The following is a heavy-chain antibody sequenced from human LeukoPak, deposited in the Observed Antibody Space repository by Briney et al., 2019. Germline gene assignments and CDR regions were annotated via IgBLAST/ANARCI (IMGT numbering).Heavy chain of an antibody. V-gene: IGHV1-2*02. Sequence: ASVKVSCKASGYTFTGYYMHWVRQAPGQGLEWMGWINPNSGGTNYAQKFQGRVTMTRDTSISTAYMELSRLRSDVTAVYYCARALYLRFPGWFDPWGQGTLVTVSS. D-gene: IGHD5/OR15-5a*01. J-gene: IGHJ5*02. CDR1: GYTFTGYY. CDR3: ARALYLRFPGWFDP. CDR2: INPNSGGT.